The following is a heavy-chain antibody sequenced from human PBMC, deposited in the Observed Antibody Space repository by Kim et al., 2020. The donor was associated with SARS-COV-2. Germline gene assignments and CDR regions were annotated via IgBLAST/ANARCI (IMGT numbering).Heavy chain of an antibody. CDR2: IWYDGSNE. Sequence: GGSLRLSCEASGFKFSSYGMNWVRQAPGKGLEWVAVIWYDGSNEFYADSVKGRFTISRDMSKNTVFLQMHSLRAEDTAVYYCAKEVSYGSVLFYGMDVWG. V-gene: IGHV3-33*03. CDR1: GFKFSSYG. CDR3: AKEVSYGSVLFYGMDV. D-gene: IGHD3-10*01. J-gene: IGHJ6*01.